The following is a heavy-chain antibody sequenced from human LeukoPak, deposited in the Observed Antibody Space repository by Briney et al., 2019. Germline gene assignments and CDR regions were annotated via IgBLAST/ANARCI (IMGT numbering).Heavy chain of an antibody. CDR3: ARGPYSWSGYCYFDY. CDR2: INHSGST. CDR1: GGSFSGYY. V-gene: IGHV4-34*01. D-gene: IGHD3-3*01. Sequence: SETLSLTCAVYGGSFSGYYWSWIRQPPGEGLEWIGEINHSGSTNYNPSLKSRVTISVDTSKNQFSLKLSSVTAADTAVYYCARGPYSWSGYCYFDYWGQGTLVTVSS. J-gene: IGHJ4*02.